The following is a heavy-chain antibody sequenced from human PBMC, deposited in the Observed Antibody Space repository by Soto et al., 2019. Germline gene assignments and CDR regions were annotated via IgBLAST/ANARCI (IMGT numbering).Heavy chain of an antibody. D-gene: IGHD2-21*01. CDR1: GYTFSTYD. Sequence: QVQLEQSGAEVKKPGASVKVSCKASGYTFSTYDINWVRQAPGQGPEWMGWMNPNTGNRGFAQKFQGRVTLTRDTSISTAYMELSSLTSEDTAVYYCARYIFARAFDFWGPGTMVTVSS. V-gene: IGHV1-8*02. CDR2: MNPNTGNR. J-gene: IGHJ3*01. CDR3: ARYIFARAFDF.